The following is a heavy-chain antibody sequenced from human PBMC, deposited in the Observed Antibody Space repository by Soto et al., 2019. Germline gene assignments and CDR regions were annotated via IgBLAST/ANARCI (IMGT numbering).Heavy chain of an antibody. CDR3: GRVTPDIAVASSPDY. D-gene: IGHD6-19*01. J-gene: IGHJ4*02. CDR2: ISAYNGNT. V-gene: IGHV1-18*01. Sequence: ASVKVSCKASGYTFTSYGISWVRQAPGQGHEWMGWISAYNGNTKYAQKLQGRVTMTTDTSTSTAYMELRSVRSDDSAVYYCGRVTPDIAVASSPDYWGPGTLVTVSS. CDR1: GYTFTSYG.